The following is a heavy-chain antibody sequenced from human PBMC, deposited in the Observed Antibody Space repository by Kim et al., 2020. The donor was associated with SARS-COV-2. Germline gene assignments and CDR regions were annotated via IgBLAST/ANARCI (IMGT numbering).Heavy chain of an antibody. CDR3: ARGVSPYDSSGPVYYGMDV. V-gene: IGHV1-69*04. CDR1: GGTFSSYA. CDR2: IIPILGIA. D-gene: IGHD3-22*01. J-gene: IGHJ6*02. Sequence: SVKVSCKASGGTFSSYAISWVRQAPGQGLEWMGRIIPILGIANYAQKFQGRVTITADKSTSTAYMELSSLRSEDTAVYYCARGVSPYDSSGPVYYGMDVWGQGTTVTVSS.